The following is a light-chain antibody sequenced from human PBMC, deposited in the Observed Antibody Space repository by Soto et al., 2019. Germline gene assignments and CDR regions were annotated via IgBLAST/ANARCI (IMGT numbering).Light chain of an antibody. Sequence: SYELTHPPSVSVAPGQTARITCERNNIGSKSVHWYQQRPGQAPVLVVYGDSDRPSGNPERFSGSNSENTATLTITRVEAGDEADHYCQVWDSSSDHVLFGGGTKVTVL. CDR2: GDS. CDR3: QVWDSSSDHVL. J-gene: IGLJ3*02. CDR1: NIGSKS. V-gene: IGLV3-21*02.